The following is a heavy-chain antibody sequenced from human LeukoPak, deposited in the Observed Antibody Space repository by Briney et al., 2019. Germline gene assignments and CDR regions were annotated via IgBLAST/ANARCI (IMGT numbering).Heavy chain of an antibody. J-gene: IGHJ4*02. CDR3: AREGNWSFGY. D-gene: IGHD1-20*01. V-gene: IGHV3-7*01. CDR1: GFTFSSSW. CDR2: IRQDGSEK. Sequence: GGSLRISCAASGFTFSSSWMSLVRQAPGKGLEWVANIRQDGSEKNYEDSVKGRFTISRDNAKNSLFLQMNSLRAEDTAVYYCAREGNWSFGYWGQGTLVTVSS.